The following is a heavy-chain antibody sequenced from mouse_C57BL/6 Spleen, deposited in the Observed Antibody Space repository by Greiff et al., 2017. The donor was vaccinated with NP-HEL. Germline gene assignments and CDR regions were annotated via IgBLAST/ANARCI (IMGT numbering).Heavy chain of an antibody. CDR2: IYPGSGNT. D-gene: IGHD4-1*01. CDR3: ARELTFDY. Sequence: VKLQESGPELVKPGASVKISCKASGYSFTSYYIHWVKQRPGQGLEWIGWIYPGSGNTKYNEKFKGKATLTADTSSSTAYMQLSSLTSEDSAVYYCARELTFDYWGQGTTLTVSS. J-gene: IGHJ2*01. CDR1: GYSFTSYY. V-gene: IGHV1-66*01.